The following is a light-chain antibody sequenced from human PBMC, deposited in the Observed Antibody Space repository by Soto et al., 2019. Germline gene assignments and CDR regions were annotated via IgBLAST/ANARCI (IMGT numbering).Light chain of an antibody. CDR1: QSVVSSY. J-gene: IGKJ4*01. CDR3: QQYGSSPLT. Sequence: EIVLTQSPGTVSLSPGERATLSCRASQSVVSSYLAWYQQKPGQAPRLLIHGGSSRATGIPDRFSGSGSGTDFTLTISRLESEDFAVYYCQQYGSSPLTFGGGTKVEIK. V-gene: IGKV3-20*01. CDR2: GGS.